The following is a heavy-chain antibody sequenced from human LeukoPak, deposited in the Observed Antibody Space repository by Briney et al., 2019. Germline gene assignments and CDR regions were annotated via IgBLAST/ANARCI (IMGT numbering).Heavy chain of an antibody. D-gene: IGHD3-22*01. CDR2: IYPGDSDT. CDR1: GYSFTSYW. CDR3: ARPNLDYYDSSGYPDAFDI. Sequence: GESLRISCKGSGYSFTSYWIGWVRQMPGKGLEWMGIIYPGDSDTRNSPSFQGQVTISADKSISTAYLQWSSLQASDTAMYYCARPNLDYYDSSGYPDAFDIWGQGTMVTVSS. V-gene: IGHV5-51*01. J-gene: IGHJ3*02.